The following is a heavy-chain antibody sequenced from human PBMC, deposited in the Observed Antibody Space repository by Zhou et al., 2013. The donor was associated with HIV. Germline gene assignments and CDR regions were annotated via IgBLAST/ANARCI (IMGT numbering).Heavy chain of an antibody. D-gene: IGHD6-13*01. V-gene: IGHV1-69*05. Sequence: QVQLVQSGAEVKKPGSSVKVSCKASGGTFSSYAISWVRQAPGQGLEWMGGIIPIFGTANYAQKFQGRVTITTDESTSTAYMELSSLRSEDTAVYYCARDSPGQQLVPTAHYYYYYMDVWGKGTTVTVSS. CDR3: ARDSPGQQLVPTAHYYYYYMDV. CDR1: GGTFSSYA. CDR2: IIPIFGTA. J-gene: IGHJ6*03.